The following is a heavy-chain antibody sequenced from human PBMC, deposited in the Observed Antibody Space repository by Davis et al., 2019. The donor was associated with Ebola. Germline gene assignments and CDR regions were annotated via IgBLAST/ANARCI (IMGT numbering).Heavy chain of an antibody. Sequence: HTGGSLRLSCAASGFTFSSYWMSWVRQAPGKGLVWVSCINRDGSTTTYADSVKGRFTISRDNSKNTLYLQMNSLRAEDTAVYYCAKDGWFYWGQGTLVTVSS. CDR3: AKDGWFY. D-gene: IGHD2-15*01. CDR1: GFTFSSYW. J-gene: IGHJ4*02. V-gene: IGHV3-74*03. CDR2: INRDGSTT.